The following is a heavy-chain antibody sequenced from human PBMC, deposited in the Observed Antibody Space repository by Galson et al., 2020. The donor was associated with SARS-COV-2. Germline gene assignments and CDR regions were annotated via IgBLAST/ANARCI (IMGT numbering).Heavy chain of an antibody. Sequence: GGSLRLSCAASGFTFSSYDMHWVRQATGKGLEWVSAIVTAGNPYYPGSVKGRFPISRENAKNSLYLQMNSLRAGDTAVYYCARGVTSYQLLYYYYYMDVWGKGTTVTVSS. CDR1: GFTFSSYD. CDR3: ARGVTSYQLLYYYYYMDV. D-gene: IGHD2-2*01. CDR2: IVTAGNP. J-gene: IGHJ6*03. V-gene: IGHV3-13*05.